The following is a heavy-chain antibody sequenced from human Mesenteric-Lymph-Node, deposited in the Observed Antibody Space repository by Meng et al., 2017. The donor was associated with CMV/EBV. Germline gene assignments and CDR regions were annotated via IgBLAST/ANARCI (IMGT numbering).Heavy chain of an antibody. Sequence: ASVKVSCKASGYTFTGYYMHWVRQAPGQGLEWMGWINPNSGGTNYAQKFQGRVTMTRDTSISTAYMELSRLRSDDTAVYYCVTGIAAPGGAFDIWGQGTMVTVSS. J-gene: IGHJ3*02. CDR3: VTGIAAPGGAFDI. D-gene: IGHD6-13*01. V-gene: IGHV1-2*02. CDR1: GYTFTGYY. CDR2: INPNSGGT.